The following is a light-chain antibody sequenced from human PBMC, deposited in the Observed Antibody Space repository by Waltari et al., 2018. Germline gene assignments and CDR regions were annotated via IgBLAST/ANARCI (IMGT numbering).Light chain of an antibody. Sequence: QSVLTQPPSVSGAPGQRVTIPCTGSSSNIGAGYAVHWYQQLPGTAPKLLIYGNTNRPSGVPDRFSGSKSGTSASLAITGLQAEDEADYYCQSYDSSLRGVFGGGTKLTVL. CDR1: SSNIGAGYA. CDR3: QSYDSSLRGV. CDR2: GNT. J-gene: IGLJ3*02. V-gene: IGLV1-40*01.